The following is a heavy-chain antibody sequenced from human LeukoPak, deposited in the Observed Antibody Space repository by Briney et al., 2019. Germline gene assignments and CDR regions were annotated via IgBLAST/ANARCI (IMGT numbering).Heavy chain of an antibody. V-gene: IGHV3-21*01. J-gene: IGHJ3*02. CDR3: ARYPYGSGSYLSRNNDAFDI. D-gene: IGHD3-10*01. CDR1: GFTFSSYS. Sequence: PGGSLRLSCAASGFTFSSYSMNWVRQAPGKGLEWVSSISSSSSYIYYADSVKGRFTISRDNAKNSLYLQMNSLRAEDTAVYYCARYPYGSGSYLSRNNDAFDIWGQGTMVTVSS. CDR2: ISSSSSYI.